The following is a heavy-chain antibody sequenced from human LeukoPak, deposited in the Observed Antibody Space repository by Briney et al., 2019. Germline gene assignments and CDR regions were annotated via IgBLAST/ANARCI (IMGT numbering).Heavy chain of an antibody. CDR3: AKDGGEYYDILTGYYPRLYYMDV. D-gene: IGHD3-9*01. CDR2: ISGSGGST. V-gene: IGHV3-23*01. J-gene: IGHJ6*03. Sequence: PGGSLRLSCITSGFTFGDYSMNWVRQAPGKGLEWVSGISGSGGSTYYADSVKGRFTISRDNSKNTLYLQMNSLRAEDTAVYYCAKDGGEYYDILTGYYPRLYYMDVWGKGTTVTISS. CDR1: GFTFGDYS.